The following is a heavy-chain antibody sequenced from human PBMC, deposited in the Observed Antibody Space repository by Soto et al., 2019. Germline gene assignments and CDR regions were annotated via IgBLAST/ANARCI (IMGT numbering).Heavy chain of an antibody. Sequence: SETLSLTCTVSGGSVSSGSYYWSWIRQPPGQGLAWIGYIYYSGSTNYNPSLKSRVTISVDTSKNQFSLKLGSVTAADTAVYYCARERGCDYYVSSGGGGMDDWGHGTTVTVSS. CDR2: IYYSGST. CDR3: ARERGCDYYVSSGGGGMDD. V-gene: IGHV4-61*01. J-gene: IGHJ6*02. D-gene: IGHD3-22*01. CDR1: GGSVSSGSYY.